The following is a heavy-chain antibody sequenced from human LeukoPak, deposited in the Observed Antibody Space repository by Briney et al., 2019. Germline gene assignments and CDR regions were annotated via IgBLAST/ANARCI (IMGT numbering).Heavy chain of an antibody. CDR3: ARVYPHYDSSGYYYAYYYYYMDV. Sequence: GGSLRLSCAASGFTFSNYAMTWVRQAPGKGLEWVSGINWNGGSTGYADSVKGRFTISRDNAKNSLYLQMNSLRAEDTALYYCARVYPHYDSSGYYYAYYYYYMDVWGKGTTVTVSS. D-gene: IGHD3-22*01. CDR1: GFTFSNYA. V-gene: IGHV3-20*04. J-gene: IGHJ6*03. CDR2: INWNGGST.